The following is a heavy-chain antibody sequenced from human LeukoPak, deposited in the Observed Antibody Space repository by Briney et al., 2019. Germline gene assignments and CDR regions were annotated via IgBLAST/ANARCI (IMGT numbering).Heavy chain of an antibody. CDR1: GYTFTSYA. Sequence: GASVKVSCKASGYTFTSYAMNWVRQAPGQGLEWMGWINTNTGNPTYAQGFTGRFVFSLDTSVSTAYLQISSLKAEDTAVYYCAREVDYGGNLHLVIDYWGQGTLVTVSS. J-gene: IGHJ4*02. V-gene: IGHV7-4-1*02. CDR2: INTNTGNP. CDR3: AREVDYGGNLHLVIDY. D-gene: IGHD4-23*01.